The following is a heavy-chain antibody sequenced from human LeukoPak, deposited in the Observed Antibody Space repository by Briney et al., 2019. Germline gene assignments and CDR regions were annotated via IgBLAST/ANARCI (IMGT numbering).Heavy chain of an antibody. V-gene: IGHV3-7*01. D-gene: IGHD1-7*01. CDR1: GFTFSCYL. CDR2: IKHDGSDK. J-gene: IGHJ4*02. CDR3: VRGGRPMELLLDY. Sequence: GGSLRLSCAASGFTFSCYLMNWVRQAPGKGLEWVAYIKHDGSDKKYVDSVDGRPTTSRDNGNNLLFMQMDNVRGEHAAIYYCVRGGRPMELLLDYWGEGTLVTVSS.